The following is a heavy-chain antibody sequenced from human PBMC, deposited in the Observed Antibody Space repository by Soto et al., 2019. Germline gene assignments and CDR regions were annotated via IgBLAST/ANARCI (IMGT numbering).Heavy chain of an antibody. Sequence: GGSLRLSCAASGFTFSSYGMHWVRQAPGKGLEWVAVISYDETHEYCADSVKGRFTISRDNAKNTLYLQMNSLRAEDTAVYYYAREVRRERPIDYWGQGTLVTVSS. D-gene: IGHD6-25*01. V-gene: IGHV3-30*03. J-gene: IGHJ4*02. CDR2: ISYDETHE. CDR1: GFTFSSYG. CDR3: AREVRRERPIDY.